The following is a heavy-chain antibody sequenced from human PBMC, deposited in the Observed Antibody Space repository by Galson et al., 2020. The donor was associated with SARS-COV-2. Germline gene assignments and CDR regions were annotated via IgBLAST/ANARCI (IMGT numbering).Heavy chain of an antibody. CDR2: IKSQADGGPT. Sequence: GESLKISCAGSGFSFSNDWMSWVRQTPGKGLEWVGRIKSQADGGPTDYATPVKGRFTISRDDSKNTVYLQMNSLKTEDTAVYYCTANRRHRGRGIPVTVST. V-gene: IGHV3-15*01. CDR1: GFSFSNDW. D-gene: IGHD3-16*02. CDR3: TANRRH. J-gene: IGHJ4*02.